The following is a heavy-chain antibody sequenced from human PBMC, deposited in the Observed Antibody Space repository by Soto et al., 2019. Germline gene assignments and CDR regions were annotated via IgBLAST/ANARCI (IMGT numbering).Heavy chain of an antibody. J-gene: IGHJ4*02. CDR2: ISAYNGNR. Sequence: GASVKVSCKASGYSFTSYGISWVRQAPGQGLEWMGWISAYNGNRKYAQKFQGRVTMTTDTSTSTAYMELRSLRSDDTAVYYCARDLGGFHDYWGQGTLVTVSS. V-gene: IGHV1-18*01. CDR3: ARDLGGFHDY. D-gene: IGHD5-12*01. CDR1: GYSFTSYG.